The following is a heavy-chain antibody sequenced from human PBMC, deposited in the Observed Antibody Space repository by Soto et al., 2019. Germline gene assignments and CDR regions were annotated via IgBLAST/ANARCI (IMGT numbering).Heavy chain of an antibody. CDR1: GFTFSSYA. CDR2: ISGSGGST. Sequence: GGSLRLSCAASGFTFSSYAMSWVRQAPGKGLEWVSAISGSGGSTYYADSVKGRFTISRDNSKNTLYLKMNSLRAEDTAVYYCAKIPSAGYYYDSNGYFDYWGQGTLVTVSS. D-gene: IGHD3-22*01. V-gene: IGHV3-23*01. J-gene: IGHJ4*02. CDR3: AKIPSAGYYYDSNGYFDY.